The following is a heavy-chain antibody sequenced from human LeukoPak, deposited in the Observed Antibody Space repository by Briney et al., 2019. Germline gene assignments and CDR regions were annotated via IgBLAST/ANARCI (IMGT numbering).Heavy chain of an antibody. J-gene: IGHJ4*02. V-gene: IGHV4-38-2*01. Sequence: SETLSLTCAVSGYSISSGYYWGWIRQPPGKGLEWIGEINHSGSTNYNPSLKSRVTISVDTSKNQFSLKLSSVTAADTAVYYCASRMATIRSSDYWGQGTLVTVSS. CDR1: GYSISSGYY. D-gene: IGHD5-24*01. CDR3: ASRMATIRSSDY. CDR2: INHSGST.